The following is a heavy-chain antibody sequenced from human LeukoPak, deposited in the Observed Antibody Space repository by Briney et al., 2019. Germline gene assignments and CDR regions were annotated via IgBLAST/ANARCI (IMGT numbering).Heavy chain of an antibody. D-gene: IGHD5-18*01. V-gene: IGHV3-43*01. CDR1: GFTFDDFT. J-gene: IGHJ4*02. CDR3: IKEGRGYKYGLRD. Sequence: GGSLRLSCATSGFTFDDFTMHWVRQPPGKGLEWVSLIGRRGDPKYHANSLEGRFTISRDNRRRYVFLQMNSLRPDDTAFYYCIKEGRGYKYGLRDWGQGTLVTVSS. CDR2: IGRRGDPK.